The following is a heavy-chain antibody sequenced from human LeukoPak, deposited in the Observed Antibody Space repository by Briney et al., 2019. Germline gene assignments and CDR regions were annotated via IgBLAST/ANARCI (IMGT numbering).Heavy chain of an antibody. CDR2: IYSGGST. V-gene: IGHV3-66*01. Sequence: GGSLRLSCAASGFTVSSNYMSCVRQAPGEGLEWVSVIYSGGSTYYADSVKGRFTISRDNSKNTLYLQMNSLRAEDTAVYYCASCYYDSSGYYYFDYWGQGTLVTVSS. J-gene: IGHJ4*02. CDR1: GFTVSSNY. CDR3: ASCYYDSSGYYYFDY. D-gene: IGHD3-22*01.